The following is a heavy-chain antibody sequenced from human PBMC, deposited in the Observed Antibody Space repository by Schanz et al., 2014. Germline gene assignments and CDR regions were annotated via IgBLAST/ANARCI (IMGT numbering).Heavy chain of an antibody. V-gene: IGHV3-23*01. CDR3: AKGRFGELSAFDI. CDR1: GFTFSSYA. D-gene: IGHD3-10*01. CDR2: ISGSGGST. J-gene: IGHJ3*02. Sequence: EVQLLESGGGLVQPGGSLRLSCAASGFTFSSYAMSWVRQAPGKGLEWVSAISGSGGSTYYTDSVKGRFTISRDNSKNTLYLQMNSLRAEDTAVYYCAKGRFGELSAFDIWGRGTMVTVSS.